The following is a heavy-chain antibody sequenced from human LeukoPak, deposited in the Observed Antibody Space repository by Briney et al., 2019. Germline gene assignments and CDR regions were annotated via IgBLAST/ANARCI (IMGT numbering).Heavy chain of an antibody. D-gene: IGHD1-1*01. V-gene: IGHV3-30*04. J-gene: IGHJ6*04. CDR3: ARDTTGGPQLNYYNYGMDV. CDR2: ISYDGSNK. CDR1: GFTFSSYA. Sequence: GGSLRLSCAASGFTFSSYAMHRVRQAPGKGLEWVAVISYDGSNKYYADSVKGRFTISRDNSKNTLYLQMNSLRAEDTAVYYCARDTTGGPQLNYYNYGMDVWGKGTTVTVSS.